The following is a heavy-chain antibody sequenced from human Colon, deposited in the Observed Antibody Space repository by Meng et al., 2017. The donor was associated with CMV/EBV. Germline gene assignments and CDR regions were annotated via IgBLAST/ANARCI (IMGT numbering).Heavy chain of an antibody. CDR2: INLDGAIT. J-gene: IGHJ6*02. D-gene: IGHD3-10*01. Sequence: GGSLRLSCEASGFSFEEYGMNWVRQASGKGLEWVSGINLDGAITGYVDSAKGRFTISRDNAKNSLYLQLNGLRAEDTAVYYCARDGLTMVRGSDVYYYYYGMDVWGQGTTVTVSS. V-gene: IGHV3-20*04. CDR1: GFSFEEYG. CDR3: ARDGLTMVRGSDVYYYYYGMDV.